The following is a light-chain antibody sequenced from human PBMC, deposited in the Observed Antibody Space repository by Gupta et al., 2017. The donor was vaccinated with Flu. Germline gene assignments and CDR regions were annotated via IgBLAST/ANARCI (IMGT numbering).Light chain of an antibody. Sequence: EIVLTQSPGTLSLSPGERATLSCRARQSVSSSSLAWYQQKPGQAPRLLIYGASSRATGIPDRFSGSGSGTDFTLTISRLEPEDFAVYYCQQYGASPTFGQGTKVEIK. J-gene: IGKJ1*01. CDR3: QQYGASPT. CDR1: QSVSSSS. V-gene: IGKV3-20*01. CDR2: GAS.